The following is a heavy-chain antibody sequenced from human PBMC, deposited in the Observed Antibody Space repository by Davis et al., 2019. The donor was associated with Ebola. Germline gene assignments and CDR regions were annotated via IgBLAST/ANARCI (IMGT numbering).Heavy chain of an antibody. Sequence: GESLKISCAASGFTFSSYGMHWVRQAPGKGLEWVAVIWYDGSNKYYADSVKGRFTIPRDNSKNTLYLQMNSLRADDTAVYYCAREMATTNDAFDIWGQGTMVSVSS. CDR3: AREMATTNDAFDI. CDR2: IWYDGSNK. J-gene: IGHJ3*02. CDR1: GFTFSSYG. D-gene: IGHD5-24*01. V-gene: IGHV3-33*01.